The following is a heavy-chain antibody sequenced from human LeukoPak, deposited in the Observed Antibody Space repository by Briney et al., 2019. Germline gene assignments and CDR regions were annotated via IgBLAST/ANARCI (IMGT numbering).Heavy chain of an antibody. CDR3: AKDTVRYSSRVYYFDY. CDR1: GFTFSSYG. Sequence: GRSLRLSCAASGFTFSSYGMHWVRQAPGKGLEWVAVISYDGSNKYYADSVKGRFTISRDISKNTLYLQMNSLRAEDTAVYYCAKDTVRYSSRVYYFDYWGQGTLVTVSS. D-gene: IGHD6-13*01. J-gene: IGHJ4*02. CDR2: ISYDGSNK. V-gene: IGHV3-30*18.